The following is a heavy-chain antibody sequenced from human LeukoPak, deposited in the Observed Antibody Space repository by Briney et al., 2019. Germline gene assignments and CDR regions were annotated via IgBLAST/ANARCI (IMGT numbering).Heavy chain of an antibody. D-gene: IGHD2-2*01. Sequence: PGGSLRLSCAASGFTFSSYAMSWVRQAPGKGLEWVSAISGSGGSTYYADSVKGRFTISRDNSKNTLYLQMDSLRAEDTAVYYCAKDLGYQLLWSFDPWGQGTLVTVSS. CDR2: ISGSGGST. CDR1: GFTFSSYA. J-gene: IGHJ5*02. CDR3: AKDLGYQLLWSFDP. V-gene: IGHV3-23*01.